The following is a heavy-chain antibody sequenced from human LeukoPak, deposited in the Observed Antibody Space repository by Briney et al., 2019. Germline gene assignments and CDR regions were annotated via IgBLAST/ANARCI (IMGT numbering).Heavy chain of an antibody. CDR1: GDSISNSY. V-gene: IGHV4-59*12. Sequence: PSETLSLTCTVSGDSISNSYWSWIRQPPGKGLEWIGYFYYSGSTNYNPSLKSRVTISVDTSKNQFSLKLSSVTAADTAVYYCAREGGYSYGYSSNVVDYWGQGTLVTVSS. J-gene: IGHJ4*02. CDR3: AREGGYSYGYSSNVVDY. D-gene: IGHD5-18*01. CDR2: FYYSGST.